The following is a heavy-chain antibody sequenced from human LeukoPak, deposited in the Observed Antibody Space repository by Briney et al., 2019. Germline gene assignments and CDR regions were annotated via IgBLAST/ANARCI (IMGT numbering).Heavy chain of an antibody. CDR1: GGSISSYY. Sequence: SETLSLTCTVSGGSISSYYWSWIRQPPGKGLERIGYTYYSGSTNYNPSLKSRVTISVDTSKNQFSLKLSSVTAADTAVYYCARGGGVAGTPYNPYDYWGQGTLVTVSS. CDR3: ARGGGVAGTPYNPYDY. J-gene: IGHJ4*02. CDR2: TYYSGST. V-gene: IGHV4-59*01. D-gene: IGHD6-19*01.